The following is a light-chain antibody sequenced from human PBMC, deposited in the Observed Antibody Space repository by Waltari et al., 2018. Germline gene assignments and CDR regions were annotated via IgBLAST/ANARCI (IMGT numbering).Light chain of an antibody. Sequence: DVVLTQSPLFLPVTRGQPASMSCRSSQSPVHSDGKTYLNWFHQRPGRSPRRLIYKISRRESGVPDRVSGSGSGTDFTLKISRVEAEDVGVYYCMQGSHWPRTFGQGTKLEI. CDR2: KIS. CDR1: QSPVHSDGKTY. CDR3: MQGSHWPRT. J-gene: IGKJ2*01. V-gene: IGKV2-30*02.